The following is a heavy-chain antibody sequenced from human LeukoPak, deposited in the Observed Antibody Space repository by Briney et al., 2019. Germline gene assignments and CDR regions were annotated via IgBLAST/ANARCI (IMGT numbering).Heavy chain of an antibody. D-gene: IGHD6-13*01. J-gene: IGHJ4*02. V-gene: IGHV3-48*01. CDR1: GFTFSSYS. CDR2: ISSSSSTI. CDR3: AKRAGGSWYGFDY. Sequence: PGGSLRLSCAASGFTFSSYSMNWVRQAPGKGLEWVSYISSSSSTIYYADSVKGRFTISRDNSKNTLYLQMNSLRAEDTAVYYCAKRAGGSWYGFDYWGQGTLVTVSS.